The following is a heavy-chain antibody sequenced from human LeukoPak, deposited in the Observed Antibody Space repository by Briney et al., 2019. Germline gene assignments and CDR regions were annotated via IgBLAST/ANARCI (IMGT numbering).Heavy chain of an antibody. CDR2: ISGSGYDT. CDR1: GFTFSSYG. V-gene: IGHV3-23*01. Sequence: PGGSLRLSCAASGFTFSSYGMSWVRQAPGKGLEWVSAISGSGYDTYHADSVKGRFTISRDNSKNTLYLQMNGLRAEDTAVYHCAKSRSVADAFDIWGPGTMVTVSS. J-gene: IGHJ3*02. D-gene: IGHD6-19*01. CDR3: AKSRSVADAFDI.